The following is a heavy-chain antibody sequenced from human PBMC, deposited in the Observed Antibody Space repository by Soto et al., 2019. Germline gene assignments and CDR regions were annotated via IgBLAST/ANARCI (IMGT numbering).Heavy chain of an antibody. D-gene: IGHD3-16*02. J-gene: IGHJ5*02. V-gene: IGHV4-34*01. CDR1: GGSFSGYY. CDR3: ARAPSWFGGVITTNWFDP. CDR2: IKNSGST. Sequence: PSETLSLTCAVYGGSFSGYYWTWIRQPPGTGLEWIGEIKNSGSTNYNPSLKSRVTISVDTSKSQFALKLSSVTTADAAVYFCARAPSWFGGVITTNWFDPWGQGTLVTGSS.